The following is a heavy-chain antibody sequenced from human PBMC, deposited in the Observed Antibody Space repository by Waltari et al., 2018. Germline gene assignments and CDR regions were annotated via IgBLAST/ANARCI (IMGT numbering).Heavy chain of an antibody. J-gene: IGHJ4*02. CDR3: ARVTAYGDYYFDY. CDR1: GYSISSGYY. V-gene: IGHV4-38-2*01. D-gene: IGHD4-17*01. CDR2: IYHSGGT. Sequence: QVQLQESGPGLVKPSETLSLTCAVSGYSISSGYYWGCIRQPPGKGLEWIGSIYHSGGTYYNPSLKSRVTISVDTSKNQFSLKLSSVTAADTAVYYCARVTAYGDYYFDYWGQGTLVTVSS.